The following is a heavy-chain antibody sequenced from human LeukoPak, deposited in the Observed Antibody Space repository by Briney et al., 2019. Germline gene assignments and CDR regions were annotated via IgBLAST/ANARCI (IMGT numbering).Heavy chain of an antibody. CDR1: GGSISSYY. CDR2: IYYSGST. CDR3: ARDHGDYAYFQH. J-gene: IGHJ1*01. Sequence: SETLSLTCTVSGGSISSYYWSWIRQPPGKGLEWIGYIYYSGSTNYNPSLKSRVTISVDTSKNQFSLKLSSVTAADTAVYYCARDHGDYAYFQHWGQGTLVTVSS. D-gene: IGHD4-17*01. V-gene: IGHV4-59*01.